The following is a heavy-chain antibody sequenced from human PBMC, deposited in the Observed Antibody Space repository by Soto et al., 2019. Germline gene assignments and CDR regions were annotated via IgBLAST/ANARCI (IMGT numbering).Heavy chain of an antibody. CDR1: GGSFSGYY. D-gene: IGHD2-15*01. CDR2: INHSGST. V-gene: IGHV4-34*01. CDR3: ARTPIGYCSGGTCSNWFDP. J-gene: IGHJ5*02. Sequence: SETLSLTCAVYGGSFSGYYGTGIRQPPGTGLEWIGEINHSGSTNYNPSLKSRVTMSVDTSKNQFSLKLSSVTAADTAVYYCARTPIGYCSGGTCSNWFDPWGQGTLVTVSS.